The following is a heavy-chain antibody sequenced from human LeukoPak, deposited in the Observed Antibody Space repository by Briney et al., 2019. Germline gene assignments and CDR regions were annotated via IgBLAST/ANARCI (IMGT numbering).Heavy chain of an antibody. D-gene: IGHD2-15*01. CDR2: IYYSGST. CDR3: ARLHCSGGSCYGDYYYYYGMDV. Sequence: SETPSLTCTVSGGSISSYYWSWIRQPPGKGLEWIGYIYYSGSTNYNPSLKSRVTISVDTSKNQFSLKLSSVTAADTAVYYCARLHCSGGSCYGDYYYYYGMDVWGQGTTVTVSS. CDR1: GGSISSYY. V-gene: IGHV4-59*08. J-gene: IGHJ6*02.